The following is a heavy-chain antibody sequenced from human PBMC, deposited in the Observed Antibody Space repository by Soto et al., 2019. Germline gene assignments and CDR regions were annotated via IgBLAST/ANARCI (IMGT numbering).Heavy chain of an antibody. D-gene: IGHD1-26*01. J-gene: IGHJ6*02. CDR2: IWYDGSND. CDR3: ARDRWEFQLFYFGLDV. CDR1: GFTFSNYG. V-gene: IGHV3-33*01. Sequence: QVQLVESGGGVVQPGRSLRLSCAASGFTFSNYGMHWVRQAPGKGLEWVAIIWYDGSNDYYVDSVKGRFTISRDNSKNTLSLQMNSLGAEDRAVYYCARDRWEFQLFYFGLDVWGQVTTVTVSS.